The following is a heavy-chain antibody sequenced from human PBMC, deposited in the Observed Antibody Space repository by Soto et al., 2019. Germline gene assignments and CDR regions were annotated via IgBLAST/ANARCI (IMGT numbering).Heavy chain of an antibody. CDR3: ARGVLV. CDR2: ISYSGST. CDR1: GGSISSGAYY. V-gene: IGHV4-31*01. D-gene: IGHD3-16*01. J-gene: IGHJ4*02. Sequence: QVQLQESGPGLVKPSQTLSLTCSVSGGSISSGAYYWSWIRQVPGKGLEWIGFISYSGSTSYNPSLKSLVTISVDTSKNQFSLKLNSVTAADTAVYFCARGVLVWGQGTLVTVSS.